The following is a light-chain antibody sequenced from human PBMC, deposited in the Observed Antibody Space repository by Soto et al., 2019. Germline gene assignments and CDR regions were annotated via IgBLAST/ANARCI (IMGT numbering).Light chain of an antibody. J-gene: IGKJ4*01. CDR3: QQYGSSPRT. CDR2: DAS. Sequence: EIVMTQSPATLSVSPGERATLSCRASQSVTSTHLAWYQQKPGQAPRLLIYDASTRATGIPDRFSGRGSGTDFTIPISRMEHEDLAVYYCQQYGSSPRTFGGGTKVDIK. CDR1: QSVTSTH. V-gene: IGKV3-20*01.